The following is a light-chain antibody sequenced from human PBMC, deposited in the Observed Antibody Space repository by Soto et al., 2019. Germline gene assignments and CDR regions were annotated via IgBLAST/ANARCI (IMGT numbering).Light chain of an antibody. CDR3: QQSYSFPLT. CDR2: AAS. CDR1: QSISRY. J-gene: IGKJ4*01. Sequence: DIQMTQSPSSLSASLGDRVTITCRAGQSISRYLSWYQHKSGNAPNLLIYAASSLRSGVPSRFSGSGSGTDFTLTNSNLQPEDFATYYCQQSYSFPLTFGGGTKVEIK. V-gene: IGKV1-39*01.